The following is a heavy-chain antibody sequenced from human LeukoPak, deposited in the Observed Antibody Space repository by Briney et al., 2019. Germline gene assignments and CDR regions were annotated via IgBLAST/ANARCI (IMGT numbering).Heavy chain of an antibody. J-gene: IGHJ4*02. CDR1: GFTFSSSA. V-gene: IGHV3-23*01. CDR2: ISGSGGST. CDR3: ARDIDNGDYVVY. Sequence: PGGSLRLSCAASGFTFSSSAMNWVRQAPGKGLEWVSYISGSGGSTYYADSVKGRFTISRDNSRNTLYLQMNSLRAEDTAVYYCARDIDNGDYVVYWGQGTLVTVSS. D-gene: IGHD4-17*01.